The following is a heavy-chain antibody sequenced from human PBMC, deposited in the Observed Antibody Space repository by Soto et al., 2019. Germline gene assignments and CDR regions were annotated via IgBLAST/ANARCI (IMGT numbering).Heavy chain of an antibody. CDR1: GYTFTSYG. D-gene: IGHD2-2*01. Sequence: GSSVKVSCKASGYTFTSYGISWVRQAPGQGLEWMGWISAYNGNTNYAQKLQGRVTMTTDTSTSTAYMELRSLRSDDTAVYYCARDPVVVPAARTYYYYGMDVWGQGTTVTVSS. J-gene: IGHJ6*02. CDR3: ARDPVVVPAARTYYYYGMDV. V-gene: IGHV1-18*01. CDR2: ISAYNGNT.